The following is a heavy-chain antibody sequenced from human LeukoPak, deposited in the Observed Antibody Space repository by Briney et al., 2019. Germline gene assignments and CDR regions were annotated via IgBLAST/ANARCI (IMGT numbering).Heavy chain of an antibody. Sequence: GGSQRLSCAASGFTVSSNYMSWVRQAPGKGLEWVSVIYSGGSTYYADSVKGRFTISRDNSKNTLYLQMNSLRAEDTAVYYCARDQSEMATIRPYYYGMDVWGQGTTVTVSS. J-gene: IGHJ6*02. V-gene: IGHV3-66*01. CDR1: GFTVSSNY. CDR2: IYSGGST. CDR3: ARDQSEMATIRPYYYGMDV. D-gene: IGHD5-24*01.